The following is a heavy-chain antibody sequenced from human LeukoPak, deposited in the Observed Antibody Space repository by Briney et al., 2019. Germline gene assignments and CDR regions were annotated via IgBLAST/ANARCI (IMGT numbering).Heavy chain of an antibody. J-gene: IGHJ4*02. CDR2: ISGDGSNT. V-gene: IGHV3-74*01. CDR3: ARDIASHYFDY. D-gene: IGHD6-13*01. Sequence: ESGGSLRLSCAASGFTFTSYYMHWVRQAPGKGLVWVSRISGDGSNTIYADSVKGRFTISRDNSRNTLYLQMNSLRVDDTAIYYCARDIASHYFDYCGQGALVTVSS. CDR1: GFTFTSYY.